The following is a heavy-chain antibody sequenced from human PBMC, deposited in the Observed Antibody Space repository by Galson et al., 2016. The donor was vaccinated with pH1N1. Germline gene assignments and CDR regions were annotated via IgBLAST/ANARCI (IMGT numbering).Heavy chain of an antibody. CDR1: GDSINRNY. V-gene: IGHV4-59*01. CDR2: IYYSGTT. Sequence: SLTCTVSGDSINRNYWSWIRQPPGKGLEWIGYIYYSGTTSYNPSLKSRITISVDSSQGQFSLKLTSVTAADTAVYYCARGGGDLDSWGQGTLVTVSS. CDR3: ARGGGDLDS. D-gene: IGHD2-21*02. J-gene: IGHJ4*02.